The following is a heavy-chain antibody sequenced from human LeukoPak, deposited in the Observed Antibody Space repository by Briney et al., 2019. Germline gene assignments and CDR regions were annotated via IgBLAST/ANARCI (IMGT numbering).Heavy chain of an antibody. Sequence: PGGSLRLSCAASGFSVSSYYMNWVRQAPGKGLQWVSILHSDGATYYADSVKGRFTISRDNSRSTLYLQMNSLRAEDTAVYFCARVAYYRVTADQITDVFDVWGHGTVVTVSS. CDR2: LHSDGAT. J-gene: IGHJ3*01. D-gene: IGHD2-21*02. CDR1: GFSVSSYY. CDR3: ARVAYYRVTADQITDVFDV. V-gene: IGHV3-66*01.